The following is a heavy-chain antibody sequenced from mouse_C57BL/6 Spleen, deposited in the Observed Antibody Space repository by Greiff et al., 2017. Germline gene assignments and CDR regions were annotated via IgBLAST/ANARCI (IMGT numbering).Heavy chain of an antibody. D-gene: IGHD4-1*01. J-gene: IGHJ3*01. CDR2: IHPNSGST. CDR3: ARNWEGGSWFAY. CDR1: GYTFTSYW. Sequence: QVLLQQPGAELVKPGASVKLSCKASGYTFTSYWMHWVKQRPGQGLEWIGMIHPNSGSTNYNEKFKSKATLTVDKSSSTAYMQLSSLTSEDSAVYYCARNWEGGSWFAYWGQGTLVTVSA. V-gene: IGHV1-64*01.